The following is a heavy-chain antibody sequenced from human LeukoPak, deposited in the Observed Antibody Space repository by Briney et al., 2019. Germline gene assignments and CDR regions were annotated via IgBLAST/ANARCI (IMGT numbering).Heavy chain of an antibody. CDR2: INHSGST. D-gene: IGHD3-3*01. V-gene: IGHV4-34*01. CDR1: GGSFSGYY. Sequence: SETLSLTCAVYGGSFSGYYWSWIRQPPGKGLEWIGEINHSGSTNYNPSLKSRVTISVDTSKNQFSLKLSSVTAADTAVYYCARGFGYSDFWSGPIEGNWFDPWGEGTLVTVS. J-gene: IGHJ5*02. CDR3: ARGFGYSDFWSGPIEGNWFDP.